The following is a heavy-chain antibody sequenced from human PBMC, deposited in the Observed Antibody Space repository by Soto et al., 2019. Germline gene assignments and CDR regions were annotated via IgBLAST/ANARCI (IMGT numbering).Heavy chain of an antibody. Sequence: QVQLQESGPGLVKPSGTLSLTCAVSGGSISSSNWWSWVRQPPGKGLEWIGEIYHSGSTNYNPSLKSRVTQSGDKSKHLFSLKLSSVTAADTAVYYCARHTPRGWYHAVDIWGQGTMVTVSS. D-gene: IGHD6-19*01. V-gene: IGHV4-4*02. CDR3: ARHTPRGWYHAVDI. CDR2: IYHSGST. J-gene: IGHJ3*02. CDR1: GGSISSSNW.